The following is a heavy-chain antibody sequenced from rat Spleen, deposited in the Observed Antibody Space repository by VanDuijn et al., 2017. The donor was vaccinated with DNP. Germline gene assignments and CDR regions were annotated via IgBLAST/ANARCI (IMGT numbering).Heavy chain of an antibody. CDR1: GFSLSTYF. V-gene: IGHV2-6*01. CDR2: ISSGGNT. D-gene: IGHD1-6*01. J-gene: IGHJ2*01. CDR3: TRVYGIYCGLFAD. Sequence: QVQLQESGPGLVLPSQTLSLTCSVPGFSLSTYFIGWVRQPPGKGLEWIAAISSGGNTYYNSGLNSRLSISRDTAKSQVFLRMNSLQTEDTAIYFCTRVYGIYCGLFADWGQGVMVTVSS.